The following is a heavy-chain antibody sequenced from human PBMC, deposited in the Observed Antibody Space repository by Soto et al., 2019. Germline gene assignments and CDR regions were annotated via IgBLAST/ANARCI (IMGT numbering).Heavy chain of an antibody. V-gene: IGHV4-59*12. CDR3: VVLMVYASNWFDP. D-gene: IGHD2-8*01. CDR1: GGSISSYY. Sequence: SETLSLTCTVSGGSISSYYWSWIRQPPGKGLEWIGYIHYSGSTNYNPSLNSRVTISVDTSKNQFSLKLSSVTAADTAVYYCVVLMVYASNWFDPWGQGTLVTVSS. J-gene: IGHJ5*02. CDR2: IHYSGST.